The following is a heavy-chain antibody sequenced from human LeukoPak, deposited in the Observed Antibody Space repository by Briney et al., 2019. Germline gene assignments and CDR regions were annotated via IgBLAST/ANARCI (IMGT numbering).Heavy chain of an antibody. V-gene: IGHV4-59*01. CDR1: GDSTDTYF. D-gene: IGHD4-17*01. Sequence: SETLSLTCTLSGDSTDTYFWSWIRQSPGKGLEWIGYIYYTGTTNYNPSLKSRVTISVDTSKNQFSLKVNSVTAADTGVYYCASKSTDHGELRFDYWGQGTLVTVSS. J-gene: IGHJ4*02. CDR2: IYYTGTT. CDR3: ASKSTDHGELRFDY.